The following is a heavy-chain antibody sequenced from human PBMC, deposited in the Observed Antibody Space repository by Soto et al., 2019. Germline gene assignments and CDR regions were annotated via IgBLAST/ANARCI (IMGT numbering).Heavy chain of an antibody. D-gene: IGHD5-18*01. CDR2: IYYSGST. Sequence: SETLSLTCTVSGGSISSSSYYWGWIRQPPGKGLEWIGSIYYSGSTYYNPSLKSRVTISVDTSKSQFSLKLSSVTAADTAVYYCARHPGYGLYXFDYWGQGTLVTVSS. CDR1: GGSISSSSYY. V-gene: IGHV4-39*01. J-gene: IGHJ4*02. CDR3: ARHPGYGLYXFDY.